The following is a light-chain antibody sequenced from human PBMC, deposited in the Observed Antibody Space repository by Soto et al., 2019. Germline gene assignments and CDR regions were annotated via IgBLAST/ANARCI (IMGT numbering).Light chain of an antibody. CDR3: QQRSNWPPWT. CDR1: QSISSN. J-gene: IGKJ1*01. CDR2: GAS. Sequence: EIVLTQSPATLSVSPGESATLSCRAIQSISSNLAWYQQKPGQSPRLLIYGASIRATGIPARFSGSGSGTDFTLTISSLEPEDFAVYYCQQRSNWPPWTFGQGTKVDIK. V-gene: IGKV3-11*01.